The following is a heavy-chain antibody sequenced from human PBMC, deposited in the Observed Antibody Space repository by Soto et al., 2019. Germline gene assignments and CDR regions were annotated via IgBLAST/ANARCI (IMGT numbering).Heavy chain of an antibody. CDR1: GGSISGYY. V-gene: IGHV4-59*01. J-gene: IGHJ4*02. D-gene: IGHD2-15*01. CDR2: VYYNGNT. CDR3: AGDGSYGSFFDY. Sequence: QVQLQESGPGLVKPSEPLSLTCTVSGGSISGYYWSWIRQPPGKGLEWIGYVYYNGNTNYNPSLTGRVTISVDTSKKQFSLKLSSVTAADTAVYYCAGDGSYGSFFDYWGQGTLVTVSS.